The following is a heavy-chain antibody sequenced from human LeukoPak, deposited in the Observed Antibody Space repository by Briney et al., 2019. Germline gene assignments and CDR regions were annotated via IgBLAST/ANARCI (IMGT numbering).Heavy chain of an antibody. D-gene: IGHD3-22*01. Sequence: SETLSLTCAVYGGSFSGYYWSWIRQPPGKGLEWIGEINHGGSTNYNPSLKSRVTISVDTSKNQFSLKLSSVTAADTAVYYCARLATYYYDSSGYQYYFDYWGQGTLVTVSS. J-gene: IGHJ4*02. CDR1: GGSFSGYY. CDR2: INHGGST. CDR3: ARLATYYYDSSGYQYYFDY. V-gene: IGHV4-34*01.